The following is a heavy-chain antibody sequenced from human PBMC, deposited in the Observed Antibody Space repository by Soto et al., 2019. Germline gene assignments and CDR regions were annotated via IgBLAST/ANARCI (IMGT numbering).Heavy chain of an antibody. J-gene: IGHJ6*02. D-gene: IGHD6-13*01. CDR3: ARVDGSSWPYYYYYYGMDV. CDR2: INAGNGNT. Sequence: GASVKVSCKASGYTFTSYAMHWVRQAPGQRLEWMGWINAGNGNTKYSQKFQGRVTITRDTSSSTAYMELSSLRSEDTAVYYCARVDGSSWPYYYYYYGMDVWGQGTTVTVSS. CDR1: GYTFTSYA. V-gene: IGHV1-3*01.